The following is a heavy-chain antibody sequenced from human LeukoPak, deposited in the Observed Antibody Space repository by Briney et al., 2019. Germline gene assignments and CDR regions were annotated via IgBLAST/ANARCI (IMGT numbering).Heavy chain of an antibody. D-gene: IGHD6-13*01. V-gene: IGHV3-48*02. Sequence: PGGSLTLTCAASGFSFSRYSMNWVRQAPGKGLEWVSYISSSSSTIHYADSVKGRITVSRDNAKNSLYLQMNSLRDEDTAVSYCAIDPLERCSSWYHHYASWGRGHLVTVSS. CDR2: ISSSSSTI. J-gene: IGHJ4*02. CDR1: GFSFSRYS. CDR3: AIDPLERCSSWYHHYAS.